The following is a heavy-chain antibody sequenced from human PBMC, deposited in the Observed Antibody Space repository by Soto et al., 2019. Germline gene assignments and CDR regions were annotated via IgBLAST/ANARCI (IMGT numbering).Heavy chain of an antibody. D-gene: IGHD6-13*01. J-gene: IGHJ6*03. CDR3: ARQAIAAAGNYYYYMDV. Sequence: PSETLSLTCTVSGGSISSYYWSWIRQPPGKGLEWIGYIYYSGSTNYNPSLKSRVTISVDTSKNQFSLKPSSVTAADTAVYYCARQAIAAAGNYYYYMDVWGKRTTVTVSS. V-gene: IGHV4-59*08. CDR1: GGSISSYY. CDR2: IYYSGST.